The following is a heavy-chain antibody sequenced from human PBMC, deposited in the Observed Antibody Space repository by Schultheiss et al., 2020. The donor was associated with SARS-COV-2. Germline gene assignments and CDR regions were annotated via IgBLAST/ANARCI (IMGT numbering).Heavy chain of an antibody. CDR2: IYHSGTT. CDR1: GGSISSGGYS. D-gene: IGHD1-26*01. J-gene: IGHJ6*02. CDR3: ARDRRERHVYGMDV. Sequence: SETLSLTCAVSGGSISSGGYSWSWIRQPPGKGLEWIGYIYHSGTTYYNPSLKSRVTISLDMSKNQLSLMLSSVTPADTAVYYCARDRRERHVYGMDVWGQGTTVTVSS. V-gene: IGHV4-30-2*05.